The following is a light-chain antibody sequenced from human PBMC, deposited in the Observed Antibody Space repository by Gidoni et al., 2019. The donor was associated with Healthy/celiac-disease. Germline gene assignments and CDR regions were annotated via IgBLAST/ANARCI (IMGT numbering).Light chain of an antibody. CDR2: DAS. V-gene: IGKV3-11*01. J-gene: IGKJ1*01. CDR3: QQRSNWPWT. Sequence: EIPLTQSPATLSFSPVVSATLSCRASQSVRSYLAWYQQKPGQAPRLLSYDASDRATGIPARFSGRGSGTDFTPTISSLEPEDFAVYYCQQRSNWPWTFGQXTKVEIK. CDR1: QSVRSY.